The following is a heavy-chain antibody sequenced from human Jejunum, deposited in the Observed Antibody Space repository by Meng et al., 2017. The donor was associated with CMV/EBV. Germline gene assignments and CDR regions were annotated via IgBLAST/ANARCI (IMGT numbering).Heavy chain of an antibody. CDR2: ISHGGIT. J-gene: IGHJ4*02. Sequence: VRLQQWGAGLLTSSETLSLTCPVYGGSLSPNYWTWIRQIPGKGLEWIGEISHGGITNYNPSLKSRVTLLIDTSKNQFSLKLSSVTAADTAVYYCGMERVNWGQGILVTVSS. V-gene: IGHV4-34*01. CDR3: GMERVN. D-gene: IGHD1-1*01. CDR1: GGSLSPNY.